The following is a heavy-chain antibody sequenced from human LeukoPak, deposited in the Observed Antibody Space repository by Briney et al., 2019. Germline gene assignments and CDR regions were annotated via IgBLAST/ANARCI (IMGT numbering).Heavy chain of an antibody. D-gene: IGHD3-9*01. CDR3: ALDYDILTGRPYYFDY. CDR1: GGTFSSYA. V-gene: IGHV1-69*13. CDR2: IIPIFGIA. J-gene: IGHJ4*02. Sequence: SVKVSCKASGGTFSSYAISWVRQAPGQGLEWMGGIIPIFGIANYAQKFQGRVTITADESTSTAYMELSSLRSEDTAVYYCALDYDILTGRPYYFDYWGQGTLVTVSS.